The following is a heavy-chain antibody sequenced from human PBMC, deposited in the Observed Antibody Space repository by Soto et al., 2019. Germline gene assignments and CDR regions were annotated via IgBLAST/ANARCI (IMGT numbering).Heavy chain of an antibody. CDR3: ARGSRIAARLSYMDV. V-gene: IGHV4-39*01. CDR2: IYHSGST. D-gene: IGHD6-6*01. Sequence: SETLSLTCTVSNGSISSAIYYWGWIRQPPGKGLEWIGGIYHSGSTYYNPSLQGRVTISVDTSKNQFSLKLSSVTAADTAVYYCARGSRIAARLSYMDVWGKGTTVTVSS. J-gene: IGHJ6*03. CDR1: NGSISSAIYY.